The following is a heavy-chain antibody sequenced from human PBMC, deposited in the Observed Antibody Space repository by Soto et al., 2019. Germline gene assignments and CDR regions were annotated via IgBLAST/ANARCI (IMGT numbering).Heavy chain of an antibody. D-gene: IGHD6-19*01. CDR2: ISYDGSNK. J-gene: IGHJ4*02. Sequence: QVQLVESGGGVVQPGRSLRLYCAASGFTFNNYGMYWVRQAPGKGLDWVAVISYDGSNKYYADSVKGRFTISRDNSKNTLYLQMNSLRDEDTAVDYCGGGWYVLDYWGQGTLVTVSS. CDR1: GFTFNNYG. CDR3: GGGWYVLDY. V-gene: IGHV3-30*03.